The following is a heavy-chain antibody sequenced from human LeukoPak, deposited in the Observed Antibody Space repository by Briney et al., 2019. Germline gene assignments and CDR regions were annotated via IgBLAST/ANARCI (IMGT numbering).Heavy chain of an antibody. Sequence: SETLSLTCTVSGGSISSYYCSWIRQPPRKGLEWIGYIYYSGSTNYNPSLKSRVTISVDTSKNQFSLKLSSVTAADTAVYYCARDFGSGVDIWGQGTMVTVSS. D-gene: IGHD2-15*01. CDR2: IYYSGST. V-gene: IGHV4-59*01. J-gene: IGHJ3*02. CDR3: ARDFGSGVDI. CDR1: GGSISSYY.